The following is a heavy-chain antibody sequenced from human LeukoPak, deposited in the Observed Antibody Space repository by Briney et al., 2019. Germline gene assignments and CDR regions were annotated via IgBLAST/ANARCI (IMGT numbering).Heavy chain of an antibody. J-gene: IGHJ4*02. CDR2: ISWNSGSI. CDR3: AKGYDSSGYYYVTD. D-gene: IGHD3-22*01. Sequence: PGGSLRLSCAASGFTFDDYAMHWVRQAPGKGLEWVSGISWNSGSIGYADSVKGRFTISRDNAKNSLYLQMNSLRAEDMALYYCAKGYDSSGYYYVTDWGQGTLVTVSS. CDR1: GFTFDDYA. V-gene: IGHV3-9*03.